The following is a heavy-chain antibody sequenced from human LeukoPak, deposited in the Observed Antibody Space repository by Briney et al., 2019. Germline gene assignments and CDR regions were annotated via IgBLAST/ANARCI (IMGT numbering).Heavy chain of an antibody. CDR2: INPSGGST. CDR3: ARDHGSAYYRAPRH. V-gene: IGHV1-46*01. D-gene: IGHD3-10*01. J-gene: IGHJ4*02. Sequence: ASVKVSCKASGYIFTNYYMHWVRQAPGQGLEWMGTINPSGGSTTYAQKFQGRVTMTRDTSTSTVYVERSSLRSEDTAVYYCARDHGSAYYRAPRHWGQGTLVTVSS. CDR1: GYIFTNYY.